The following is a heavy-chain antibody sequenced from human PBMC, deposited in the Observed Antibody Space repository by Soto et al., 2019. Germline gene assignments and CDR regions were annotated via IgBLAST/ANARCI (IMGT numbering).Heavy chain of an antibody. CDR3: ARGILEWLNVGYYYLGV. D-gene: IGHD3-3*01. J-gene: IGHJ6*03. Sequence: AXVKVSCKASGYTFTSYDINWVRQATGQGLEWMGWMNPNSGNTGYAQKFQGRVTMTRNTSITTAYMELSSLRSEDTAVYYCARGILEWLNVGYYYLGVCGKGTTVTXSS. V-gene: IGHV1-8*01. CDR2: MNPNSGNT. CDR1: GYTFTSYD.